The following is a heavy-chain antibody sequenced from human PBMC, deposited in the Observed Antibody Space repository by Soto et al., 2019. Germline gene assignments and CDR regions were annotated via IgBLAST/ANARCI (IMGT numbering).Heavy chain of an antibody. V-gene: IGHV4-34*02. CDR3: ARTDIVTTNWFDP. CDR1: GESFIGYY. CDR2: INHRGST. J-gene: IGHJ5*02. Sequence: QVHLQQWGAGLLKPSETLSLTCAVYGESFIGYYWTWIRQPQGRGLEWIGEINHRGSTNYNPSLKSRVSISIDTSKNQFSLKLTSVTAADTSVYYCARTDIVTTNWFDPWGQGTLVTVSS. D-gene: IGHD5-12*01.